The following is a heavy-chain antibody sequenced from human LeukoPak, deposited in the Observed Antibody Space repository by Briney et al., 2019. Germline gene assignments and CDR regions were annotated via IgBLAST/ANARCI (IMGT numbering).Heavy chain of an antibody. Sequence: PGGSLRLSCAAAGFSFRSYAMPWVRQAPGKGLEWVSYISSSGSTIYYADSVKGRFTISRDNAKNSLYLQMNSLRAEDTAVYYCARDRGYSGFVFQQSEGGQGTLVTVSS. CDR1: GFSFRSYA. D-gene: IGHD5-12*01. V-gene: IGHV3-48*03. CDR2: ISSSGSTI. CDR3: ARDRGYSGFVFQQSE. J-gene: IGHJ4*02.